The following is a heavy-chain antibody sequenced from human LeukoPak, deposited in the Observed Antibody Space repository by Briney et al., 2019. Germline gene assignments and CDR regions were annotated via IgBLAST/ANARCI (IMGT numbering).Heavy chain of an antibody. CDR2: IYYSGST. J-gene: IGHJ6*02. CDR1: GGSISSSSYY. Sequence: SETLSLTCTASGGSISSSSYYWGWIRQPPGKGLEWIGSIYYSGSTYYNPSLKSRVTISVDTSKNQFSLKLSSVTAADTAVYYCARSRRGSSSWYVYYYYGMDVWGQGTTVTVSS. CDR3: ARSRRGSSSWYVYYYYGMDV. D-gene: IGHD6-13*01. V-gene: IGHV4-39*01.